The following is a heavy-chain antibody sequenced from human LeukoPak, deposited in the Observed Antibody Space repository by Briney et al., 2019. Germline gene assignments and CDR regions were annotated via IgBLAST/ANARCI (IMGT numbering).Heavy chain of an antibody. Sequence: SETLSLTCAVYGGSFSGYYWSWIRQPLGKGLEWIGEINHSGSTNYNPSLKSRVTISVDTSKNQFSLKLSSVTAADTAVYYCARGRLAARHYFDYWGQGTLVTVSS. V-gene: IGHV4-34*01. J-gene: IGHJ4*02. CDR2: INHSGST. CDR1: GGSFSGYY. CDR3: ARGRLAARHYFDY. D-gene: IGHD6-6*01.